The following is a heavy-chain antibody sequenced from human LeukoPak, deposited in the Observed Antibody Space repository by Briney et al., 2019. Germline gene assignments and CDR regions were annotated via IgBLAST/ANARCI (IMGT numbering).Heavy chain of an antibody. D-gene: IGHD3-22*01. V-gene: IGHV4-39*07. J-gene: IGHJ1*01. CDR2: IYYSGST. Sequence: SETLSLTCTVSGGSISSSSYYWGWIRQPPGKGLEWIGSIYYSGSTYYNPSLKGRVTISVDTSKNQFSLKLSSVTAADTAVYYCARGRSPYDSSGYYYPEYFQHWGQGTLVTVSS. CDR3: ARGRSPYDSSGYYYPEYFQH. CDR1: GGSISSSSYY.